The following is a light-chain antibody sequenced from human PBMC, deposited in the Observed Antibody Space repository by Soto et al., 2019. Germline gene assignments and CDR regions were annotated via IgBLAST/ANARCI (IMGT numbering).Light chain of an antibody. CDR2: ANS. Sequence: QAVVTQPPSVSGAPGQRVTISCTGSSSNIGAVYDVHWYQQLPGTAPKLLISANSNRPSGVPDRFSGAKSGTSASLAITGLQAEDEADYYCQSYDSSLSVYVFGTGTKVTVL. J-gene: IGLJ1*01. CDR3: QSYDSSLSVYV. V-gene: IGLV1-40*01. CDR1: SSNIGAVYD.